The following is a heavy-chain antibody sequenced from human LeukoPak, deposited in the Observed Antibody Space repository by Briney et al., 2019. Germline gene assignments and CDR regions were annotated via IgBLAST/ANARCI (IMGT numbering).Heavy chain of an antibody. Sequence: KPSETLSLTRAVYGGSFSGYYWSWIRQPPGKGLEWIGEINHSGSTNYNPSLKSRVTISVDTSKNQFSLKLSSVTAADTAVYYCARAVSGRFDYWGQGTLVTVSS. CDR1: GGSFSGYY. V-gene: IGHV4-34*01. CDR2: INHSGST. J-gene: IGHJ4*02. CDR3: ARAVSGRFDY. D-gene: IGHD6-19*01.